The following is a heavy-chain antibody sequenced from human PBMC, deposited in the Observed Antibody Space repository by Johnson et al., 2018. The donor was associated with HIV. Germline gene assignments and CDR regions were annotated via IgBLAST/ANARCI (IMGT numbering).Heavy chain of an antibody. Sequence: EVQLVESGGGLVQPGGSLRLSCAASGFSFSSYWMTWVRQAPGKGLEWVASIKQDGSNKYYADSVKGRFTISRDNSKNTLYLQMNSLRAEDTAVYYCATPQEGYSAFDIWGQGTMVTVSS. CDR1: GFSFSSYW. J-gene: IGHJ3*02. CDR3: ATPQEGYSAFDI. CDR2: IKQDGSNK. V-gene: IGHV3-7*02. D-gene: IGHD2-15*01.